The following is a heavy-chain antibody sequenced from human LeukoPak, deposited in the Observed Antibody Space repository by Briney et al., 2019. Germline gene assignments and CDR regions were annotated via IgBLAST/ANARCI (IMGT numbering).Heavy chain of an antibody. CDR2: ITNNGSTI. Sequence: GGSLRLSCAASGFTFSTYAMNWVRQAPGKGLEWVTYITNNGSTIYYADSVKGRFTISRDKAENSLYLQMNSLRAEDTAIYYCARDQWLAYYYHGMDVWGQGTTVTVSS. J-gene: IGHJ6*02. V-gene: IGHV3-48*03. CDR1: GFTFSTYA. CDR3: ARDQWLAYYYHGMDV. D-gene: IGHD6-19*01.